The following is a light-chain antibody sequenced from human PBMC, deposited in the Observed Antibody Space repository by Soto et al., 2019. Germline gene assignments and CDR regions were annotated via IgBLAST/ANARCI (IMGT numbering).Light chain of an antibody. CDR3: QQYHSYPYT. V-gene: IGKV1-5*03. J-gene: IGKJ2*01. Sequence: DIQMTQSPSTLSASAGDRVTITCRASQSISSWLAWYQQKPGKAPNLLIYKASSLESGVPSRFSGSGSGTDFTLTISSLQPDDFAPYYCQQYHSYPYTFGQGTKLEIK. CDR1: QSISSW. CDR2: KAS.